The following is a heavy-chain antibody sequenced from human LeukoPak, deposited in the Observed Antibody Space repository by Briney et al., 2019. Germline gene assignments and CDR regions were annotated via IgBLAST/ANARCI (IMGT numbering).Heavy chain of an antibody. D-gene: IGHD6-13*01. CDR1: GGTFSSYA. CDR2: IIPIFGTA. J-gene: IGHJ4*02. CDR3: ARSSIMGAAGPYYFDY. Sequence: GGSLRLSCKASGGTFSSYAISWVRQAPGQGLEWMGGIIPIFGTANYAQKFQGRVTITADKSTTPAYMELSSLRSEDTAVYYCARSSIMGAAGPYYFDYWGQGTLVTVSS. V-gene: IGHV1-69*06.